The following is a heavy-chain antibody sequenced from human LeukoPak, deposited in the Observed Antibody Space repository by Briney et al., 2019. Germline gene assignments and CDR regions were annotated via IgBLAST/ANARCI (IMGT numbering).Heavy chain of an antibody. V-gene: IGHV3-23*01. J-gene: IGHJ4*02. CDR1: GLTFSSNA. Sequence: GGSPRLSCAASGLTFSSNAMSWVPQAPGQGLEWVSTISGSGGSTYYADSVKGRFTISRDNSKNTLYLQMNSLRAEDTAVYYCATHGSGSYRYYFDYWGQGTLVTVSS. CDR3: ATHGSGSYRYYFDY. CDR2: ISGSGGST. D-gene: IGHD3-10*01.